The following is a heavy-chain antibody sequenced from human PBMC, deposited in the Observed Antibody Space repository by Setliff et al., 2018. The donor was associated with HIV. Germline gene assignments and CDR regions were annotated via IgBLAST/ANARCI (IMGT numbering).Heavy chain of an antibody. Sequence: GGSLRLSCAASGFAVSGNYMSWVRQAPGKGLEWVSVIYVGDTTYYVDSVKGRFTISRDNAKNSLYLQMDSLRAEDTAVYYCARDGGMGVYHMDVWGKGTTVTVSS. CDR1: GFAVSGNY. D-gene: IGHD2-8*02. J-gene: IGHJ6*03. CDR3: ARDGGMGVYHMDV. V-gene: IGHV3-53*01. CDR2: IYVGDTT.